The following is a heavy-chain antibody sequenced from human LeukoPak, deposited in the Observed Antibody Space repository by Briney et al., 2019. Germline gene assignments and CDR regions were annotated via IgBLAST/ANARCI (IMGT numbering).Heavy chain of an antibody. CDR3: ARQSDFYDSSGYSVDY. Sequence: PSETLSLTCTVSGGSVSGTYYWSWIRQPPGKGLEWIGYIHYSGNTDYNPSLKSRVTISVDTSKSQFSLNLNSVTAADTAVYYCARQSDFYDSSGYSVDYWGQGTWSPSPQ. V-gene: IGHV4-61*01. D-gene: IGHD3-22*01. J-gene: IGHJ4*02. CDR1: GGSVSGTYY. CDR2: IHYSGNT.